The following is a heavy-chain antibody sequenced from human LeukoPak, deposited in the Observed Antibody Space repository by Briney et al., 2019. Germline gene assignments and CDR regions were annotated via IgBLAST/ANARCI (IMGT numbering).Heavy chain of an antibody. D-gene: IGHD3-22*01. CDR3: ARDGGPTYYYDSSGYSNWFDP. V-gene: IGHV1-69*13. Sequence: VKVSFKASGGTFSSYAISWVRQAPGQGLEWMGGIIPIFGTANYAQKFQGRVTITADVSTSTAYMELSSLRSEDTAVYYCARDGGPTYYYDSSGYSNWFDPWGQGTLVTVSS. CDR1: GGTFSSYA. J-gene: IGHJ5*02. CDR2: IIPIFGTA.